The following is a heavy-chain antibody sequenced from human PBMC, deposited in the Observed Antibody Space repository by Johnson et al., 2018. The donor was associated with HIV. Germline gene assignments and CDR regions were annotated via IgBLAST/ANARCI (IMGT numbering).Heavy chain of an antibody. CDR2: ISSDGSNK. V-gene: IGHV3-30-3*01. CDR3: ARGMTTVTNHDAFDI. Sequence: QVQLVESGGGVVQPGRSLRLSCAASGFTFSSYAMHWVRQAPGKGLEWVAVISSDGSNKYYADSVKGRFTISRDNSKNTLYLQMNSLRAEDTAVYYCARGMTTVTNHDAFDIWGQGTMVTVSS. CDR1: GFTFSSYA. J-gene: IGHJ3*02. D-gene: IGHD4-17*01.